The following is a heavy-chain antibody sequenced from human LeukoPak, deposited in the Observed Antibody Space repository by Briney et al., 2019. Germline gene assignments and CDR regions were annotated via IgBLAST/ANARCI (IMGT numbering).Heavy chain of an antibody. Sequence: ASVKVSCKASGYTFTSYGISWVRQAPGQGLEWMGWISAYNGNTNYAQKLQGRVTMTTDTSTSTAYMELRSLRSDDTAVYYCAREVFWSGYYERYYYYGMDVWGQGTTVTVSS. CDR3: AREVFWSGYYERYYYYGMDV. D-gene: IGHD3-3*01. J-gene: IGHJ6*02. CDR2: ISAYNGNT. V-gene: IGHV1-18*01. CDR1: GYTFTSYG.